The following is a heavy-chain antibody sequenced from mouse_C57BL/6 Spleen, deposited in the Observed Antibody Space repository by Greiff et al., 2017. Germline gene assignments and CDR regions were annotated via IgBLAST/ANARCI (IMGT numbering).Heavy chain of an antibody. D-gene: IGHD2-3*01. Sequence: QVQLQQPGAELVMPGASVKLSCKASGYTFTSYWMHWVKQRPGQGLKWIGEIDPSDSYTNYNQKFKGKSTLTVDKSSSTAYMQLSSLTSEDSAVYDCARTYDYYYAMDYWGQGTSVTVSS. V-gene: IGHV1-69*01. J-gene: IGHJ4*01. CDR3: ARTYDYYYAMDY. CDR1: GYTFTSYW. CDR2: IDPSDSYT.